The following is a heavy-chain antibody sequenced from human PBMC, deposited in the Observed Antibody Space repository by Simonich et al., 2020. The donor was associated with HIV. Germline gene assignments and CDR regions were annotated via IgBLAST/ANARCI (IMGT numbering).Heavy chain of an antibody. J-gene: IGHJ4*02. CDR3: AKDRYYNFWSGYYDY. CDR2: ISGSGGST. CDR1: GFTFSSYA. V-gene: IGHV3-23*01. D-gene: IGHD3-3*01. Sequence: EVQLLESGGGLVQPGGSLRLSCAASGFTFSSYAMSWVRQAPGKGLEVGSAISGSGGSTYYADSGKGRFTISRDNSKNTLYLQMNSLRAEDTAVYYCAKDRYYNFWSGYYDYWGQGTLVTVSS.